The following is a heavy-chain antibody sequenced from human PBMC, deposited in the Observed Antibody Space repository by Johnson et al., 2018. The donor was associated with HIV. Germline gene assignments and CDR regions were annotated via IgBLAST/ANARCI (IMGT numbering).Heavy chain of an antibody. Sequence: VQLVESGGGVVRPGGSLRLSCAASGVTFSSYAMSWVRQAPGKGLEWVSAISGSGGRTYYADSVKGRFTISRDNSRNTVYLQMSGLRSEDTAIYYCAREGSGSYQIWGQGTMVTVSS. CDR3: AREGSGSYQI. CDR2: ISGSGGRT. D-gene: IGHD1-26*01. J-gene: IGHJ3*02. CDR1: GVTFSSYA. V-gene: IGHV3-23*04.